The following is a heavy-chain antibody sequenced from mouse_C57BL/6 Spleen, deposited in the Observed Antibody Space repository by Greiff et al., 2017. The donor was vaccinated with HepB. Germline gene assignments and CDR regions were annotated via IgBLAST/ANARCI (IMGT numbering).Heavy chain of an antibody. CDR1: GYSITSGYY. D-gene: IGHD2-4*01. Sequence: EVQLVESGPGLVKPSQSLSLTCSVTGYSITSGYYWNWIRQFPGNKLEWMGYISYDGSNNYNPSLKNRISITRDTSKNQFFLKLNSVTTEDTATYYCARVYDYDEAWFAYWGQGTLVTVSA. CDR3: ARVYDYDEAWFAY. J-gene: IGHJ3*01. V-gene: IGHV3-6*01. CDR2: ISYDGSN.